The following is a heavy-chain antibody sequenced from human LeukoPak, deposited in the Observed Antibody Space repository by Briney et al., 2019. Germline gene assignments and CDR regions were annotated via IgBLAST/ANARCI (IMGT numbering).Heavy chain of an antibody. CDR2: INHSGST. CDR1: GGSFSGYY. V-gene: IGHV4-34*01. CDR3: ARGLTVVVVAATLSDWFDP. Sequence: PSETLSLTCAVYGGSFSGYYWSWIRQPPGKGLEWIGKINHSGSTNYNPSLKSRVTISVDTSKNQFSLKLSSVTAADTAVYYCARGLTVVVVAATLSDWFDPWGQGTLVTVSS. D-gene: IGHD2-15*01. J-gene: IGHJ5*02.